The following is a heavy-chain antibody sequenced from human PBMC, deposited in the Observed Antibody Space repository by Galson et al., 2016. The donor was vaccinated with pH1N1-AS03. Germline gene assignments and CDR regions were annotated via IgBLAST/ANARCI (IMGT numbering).Heavy chain of an antibody. J-gene: IGHJ6*02. D-gene: IGHD5-12*01. V-gene: IGHV1-3*01. CDR3: ARDRSSGYDLFDYYYGMDV. Sequence: SVKVSCKASGYTFTSYAMHWVRQAPGQRLEWMGWINAGNGNTKYSQKFQGRVTITRDTSASTAYMELSSLRSEDTAVYYCARDRSSGYDLFDYYYGMDVWVQGTTVTVS. CDR2: INAGNGNT. CDR1: GYTFTSYA.